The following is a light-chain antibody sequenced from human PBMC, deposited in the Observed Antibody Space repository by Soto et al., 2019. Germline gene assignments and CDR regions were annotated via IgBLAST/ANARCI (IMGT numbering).Light chain of an antibody. J-gene: IGKJ4*01. CDR3: KQLTTYPVT. CDR2: AAS. CDR1: QGVSRY. Sequence: IQLTQSPSSLSASVGDSVTITCRASQGVSRYLSWYQQKPGRAPILLISAASTLQSGVPARFSGSGSGTDFTISITSLHPEDFATYYCKQLTTYPVTFGEGTKVEIK. V-gene: IGKV1-9*01.